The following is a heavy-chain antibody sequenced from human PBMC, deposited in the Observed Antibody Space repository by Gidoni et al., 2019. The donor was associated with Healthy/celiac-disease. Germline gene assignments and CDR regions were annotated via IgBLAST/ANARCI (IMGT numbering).Heavy chain of an antibody. CDR3: ARVGEELRYFDPYYFDY. J-gene: IGHJ4*02. Sequence: LKSRVTISVDTSKNQFSLKLSSVTAADTAVYYCARVGEELRYFDPYYFDYWGQGTLVTVSS. V-gene: IGHV4-59*01. D-gene: IGHD3-9*01.